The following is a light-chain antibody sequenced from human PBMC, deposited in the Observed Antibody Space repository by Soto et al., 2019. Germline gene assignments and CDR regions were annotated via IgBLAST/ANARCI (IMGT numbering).Light chain of an antibody. CDR1: QSVSSSY. CDR3: QQCGSSPPT. J-gene: IGKJ1*01. Sequence: EIVLTQSPATLSLSPGERATLSCGASQSVSSSYLAWYQQKPGLAPRLLIYDASSRATGIPDRFSGSGSGTDFTLTISRLEPEDFAVYYCQQCGSSPPTFGQGTKVEIK. V-gene: IGKV3D-20*01. CDR2: DAS.